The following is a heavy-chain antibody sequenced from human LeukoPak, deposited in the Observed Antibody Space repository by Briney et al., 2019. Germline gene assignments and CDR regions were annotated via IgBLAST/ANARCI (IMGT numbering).Heavy chain of an antibody. V-gene: IGHV3-48*03. J-gene: IGHJ3*02. CDR3: ARDLGGRGGDYGGNSAAFDI. CDR1: GFTFSSYE. CDR2: ISSSGSTI. D-gene: IGHD4-23*01. Sequence: GGSLRLSCAASGFTFSSYEMNWVRQAPGKGLEWVSYISSSGSTIYYADSVKGRFTISRDNAKNSLYLQMNSLRAEDTALYYCARDLGGRGGDYGGNSAAFDIWGQGTMVTVSS.